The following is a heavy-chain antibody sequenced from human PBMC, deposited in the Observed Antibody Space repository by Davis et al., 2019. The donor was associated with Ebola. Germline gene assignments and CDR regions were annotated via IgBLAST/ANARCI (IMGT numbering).Heavy chain of an antibody. CDR3: AKVGRQRLVRDGFDI. CDR2: VSSDGRIK. Sequence: PGGSLRLSCAASGFTFSSHGIHWVRQAPGKGLEWLAVVSSDGRIKYYADSVKGRFTISRDNSKNMVYLQMNSLRTEDTALYYCAKVGRQRLVRDGFDIWGQGTMVTVSS. CDR1: GFTFSSHG. V-gene: IGHV3-30*18. D-gene: IGHD6-13*01. J-gene: IGHJ3*02.